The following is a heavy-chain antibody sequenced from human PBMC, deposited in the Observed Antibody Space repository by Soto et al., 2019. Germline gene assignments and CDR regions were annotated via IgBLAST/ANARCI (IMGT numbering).Heavy chain of an antibody. CDR1: GYTFTTYG. Sequence: QVRLVQSGSEVKKPGASMKVSCKASGYTFTTYGFSWVRQAPGQGLEWMGWISAYNGYTNYAQKFQGRVTMTTDTSTTTAYMELRSLRSDDTAVYYCARARGSSHWIEVPDYWGQGTLITVSS. CDR2: ISAYNGYT. D-gene: IGHD6-13*01. V-gene: IGHV1-18*04. CDR3: ARARGSSHWIEVPDY. J-gene: IGHJ4*02.